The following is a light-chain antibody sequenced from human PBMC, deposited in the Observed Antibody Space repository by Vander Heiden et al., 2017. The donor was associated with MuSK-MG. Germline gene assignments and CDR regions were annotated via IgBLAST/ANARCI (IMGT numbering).Light chain of an antibody. CDR1: QSLFHSDNSKDF. J-gene: IGKJ3*01. CDR2: WAS. V-gene: IGKV4-1*01. CDR3: HQYLSAPLT. Sequence: DIVMTQSPDSLSVSLGGRATINCKASQSLFHSDNSKDFLAWYHQKPGQPPKLLMSWASTRESAVPDRFSGSASGTDFTLTISSLHAEDVAVYYCHQYLSAPLTFGPGTRVDIK.